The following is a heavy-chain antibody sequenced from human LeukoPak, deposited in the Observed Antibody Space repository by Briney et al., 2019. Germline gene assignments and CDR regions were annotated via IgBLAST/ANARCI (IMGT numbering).Heavy chain of an antibody. Sequence: GGSLRLSCAASGFTFSSYSMNWVRQAPGKGLEWVSYISSSSSTIYYADSVKGRFTISRDNAKNSLYLEMNSLRAEDTAVYYCARAGGWSGYSYGYFDYWGQGTLVTVSS. CDR2: ISSSSSTI. J-gene: IGHJ4*02. CDR1: GFTFSSYS. D-gene: IGHD5-18*01. V-gene: IGHV3-48*04. CDR3: ARAGGWSGYSYGYFDY.